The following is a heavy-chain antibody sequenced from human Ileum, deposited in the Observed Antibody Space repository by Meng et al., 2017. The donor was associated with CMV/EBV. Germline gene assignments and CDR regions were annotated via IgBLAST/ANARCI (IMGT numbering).Heavy chain of an antibody. D-gene: IGHD1-1*01. V-gene: IGHV3-7*01. J-gene: IGHJ6*02. CDR3: ARDRLERPQYYYYGMDV. CDR1: GFNFNRYW. Sequence: SCVASGFNFNRYWMSWVRQAPGKGLEWVANINQDASRKYYVDSVKGRFTISRDNAQKSLYLRMNSLRAEDTAVYYCARDRLERPQYYYYGMDVWGQGTTVTVSS. CDR2: INQDASRK.